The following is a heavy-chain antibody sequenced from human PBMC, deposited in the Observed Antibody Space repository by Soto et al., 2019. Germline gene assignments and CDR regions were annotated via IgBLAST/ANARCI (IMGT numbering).Heavy chain of an antibody. V-gene: IGHV1-18*04. CDR1: GYTFTSYG. Sequence: GASVKVSCKASGYTFTSYGISWVRQAPAQGLEWMGWISAYNGNTNYAQKLQGRVTMTTDTSTSTAYMELRSLRSDDTAVYYCAKGSEQVGFWSGYGDHYYYYGMDVWGQGTTVTVSS. J-gene: IGHJ6*02. CDR2: ISAYNGNT. CDR3: AKGSEQVGFWSGYGDHYYYYGMDV. D-gene: IGHD3-3*01.